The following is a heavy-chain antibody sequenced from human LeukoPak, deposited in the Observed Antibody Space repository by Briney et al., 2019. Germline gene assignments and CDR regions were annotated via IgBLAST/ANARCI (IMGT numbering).Heavy chain of an antibody. V-gene: IGHV3-21*01. J-gene: IGHJ4*02. CDR2: ISSSSSYI. CDR1: GFTFSSYS. D-gene: IGHD2-15*01. CDR3: ATGGYCSGGSCLTPFDY. Sequence: GGSLRLSCAASGFTFSSYSMNWVRQAPGKGLEWASSISSSSSYIYYADSVKGRFTISRDNAKNSLYLQMNSLRAEDTAVYYCATGGYCSGGSCLTPFDYWGQGTLVTVSS.